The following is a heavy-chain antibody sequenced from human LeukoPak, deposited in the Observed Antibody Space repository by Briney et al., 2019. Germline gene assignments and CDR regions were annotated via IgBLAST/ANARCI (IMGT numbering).Heavy chain of an antibody. Sequence: VRQAXXXXXXXXXRIRSKANSYATAYAASVKGRFTISRDDSKNTAYLQMNSLKTEDTAVYYCTRRRDGYTLGDYWGQGTLVTVSS. V-gene: IGHV3-73*01. CDR3: TRRRDGYTLGDY. J-gene: IGHJ4*02. CDR2: IRSKANSYAT. D-gene: IGHD5-24*01.